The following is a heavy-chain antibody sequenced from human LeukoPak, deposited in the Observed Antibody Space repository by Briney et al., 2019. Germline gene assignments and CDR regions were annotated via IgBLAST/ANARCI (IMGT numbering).Heavy chain of an antibody. CDR3: ARTTYNSGRQFDY. Sequence: SETLSLTCTVSGGSISSYYWSWIRQPPGKGLEWIGYIYYSGSTNYNPSLKSRVTISVDTSKNQFSLKLNSVTAADTAVYYCARTTYNSGRQFDYWGQGTLVTVSS. D-gene: IGHD6-19*01. V-gene: IGHV4-59*08. CDR1: GGSISSYY. J-gene: IGHJ4*02. CDR2: IYYSGST.